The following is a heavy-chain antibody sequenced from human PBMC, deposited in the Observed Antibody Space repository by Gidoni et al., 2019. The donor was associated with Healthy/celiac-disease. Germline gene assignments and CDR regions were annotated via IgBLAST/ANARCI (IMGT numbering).Heavy chain of an antibody. CDR2: ISPIFGTA. CDR3: ARVRDIVVVPAAPSAGHWFDP. D-gene: IGHD2-2*01. V-gene: IGHV1-69*01. J-gene: IGHJ5*02. Sequence: GLEWMGGISPIFGTANYAQKFQGRVTITADESTSTAYMELSSLRSEDTAVYYCARVRDIVVVPAAPSAGHWFDPWGQGTLVTVSS.